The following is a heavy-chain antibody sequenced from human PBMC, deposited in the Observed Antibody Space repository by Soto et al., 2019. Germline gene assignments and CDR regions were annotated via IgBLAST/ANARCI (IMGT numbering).Heavy chain of an antibody. J-gene: IGHJ4*02. CDR2: IKQDGSEK. V-gene: IGHV3-7*01. CDR1: GFTFSSYW. CDR3: AREKRANGYFDY. Sequence: EVQLVESGGGLVPPGGSLRLYCAGAGFTFSSYWMSWVRQAPGKGLEWVANIKQDGSEKYYVDSVNGRFTISRDNAKNSLYLQMLSLRVEDTAVYYCAREKRANGYFDYWGQGTLVAVSP. D-gene: IGHD6-25*01.